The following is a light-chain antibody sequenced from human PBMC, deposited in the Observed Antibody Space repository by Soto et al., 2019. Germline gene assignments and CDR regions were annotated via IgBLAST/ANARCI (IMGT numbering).Light chain of an antibody. CDR1: QSVRSW. CDR2: DAS. J-gene: IGKJ1*01. CDR3: QQYNGYSTWT. V-gene: IGKV1-5*01. Sequence: DIQMTQSPSTLSASVGDRVTISCRASQSVRSWLAWYQQKPGTAPKLLIFDASRLESGVPSRFSGSASGTEFTLTISSLQPDDFATYYCQQYNGYSTWTFGQGTKVDIK.